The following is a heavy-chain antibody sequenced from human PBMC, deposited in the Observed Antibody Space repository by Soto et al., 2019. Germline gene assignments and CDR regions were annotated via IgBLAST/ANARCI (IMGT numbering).Heavy chain of an antibody. CDR1: GFTVSSNY. CDR2: IYSGGST. V-gene: IGHV3-53*01. J-gene: IGHJ6*02. D-gene: IGHD2-8*01. Sequence: GGSLRLSCAASGFTVSSNYMSWVRQAPGKGLEWVSVIYSGGSTYYADSVKGRFTISRDNSKNTLYLQMNSLRAEDTAVYYCASGCTNGVCYTGYYGMDVWGQGTTVTVSS. CDR3: ASGCTNGVCYTGYYGMDV.